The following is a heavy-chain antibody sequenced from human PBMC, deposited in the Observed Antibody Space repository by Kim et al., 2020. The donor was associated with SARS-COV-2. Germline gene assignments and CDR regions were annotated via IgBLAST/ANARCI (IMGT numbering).Heavy chain of an antibody. J-gene: IGHJ4*02. V-gene: IGHV5-51*01. Sequence: RYRPSFQGQVTISADKSISTAYLQWSSLKASDTAMYYCARRDSSSWYFDYWGQGTLVTVSS. D-gene: IGHD6-13*01. CDR3: ARRDSSSWYFDY.